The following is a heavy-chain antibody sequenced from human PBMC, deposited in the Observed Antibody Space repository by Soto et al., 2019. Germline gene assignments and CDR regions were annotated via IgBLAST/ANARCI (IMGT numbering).Heavy chain of an antibody. D-gene: IGHD3-9*01. J-gene: IGHJ2*01. CDR3: ASRRVDAPFDL. CDR2: ISSSSSSR. CDR1: GFPFSSYS. Sequence: GGSLRLSCAASGFPFSSYSLTWVRQAPGKVLEWVSCISSSSSSRYYADSVKGRFTISRDNAKNSLYLQMNSLRAEDTAVYYCASRRVDAPFDLWGRGTRVTVSS. V-gene: IGHV3-21*01.